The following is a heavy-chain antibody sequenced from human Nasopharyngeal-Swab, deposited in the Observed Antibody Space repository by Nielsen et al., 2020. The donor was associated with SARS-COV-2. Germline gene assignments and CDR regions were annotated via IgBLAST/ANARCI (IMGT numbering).Heavy chain of an antibody. J-gene: IGHJ6*03. CDR3: ARASVVPAAMDYYYYMDV. Sequence: WIRQPPGKGLEWIGYIYYSGSTNYNPSLKSRVTISVDTSENQFSLKLSSVTAADTAVYYCARASVVPAAMDYYYYMDVWGKGTTVTVSS. CDR2: IYYSGST. V-gene: IGHV4-59*01. D-gene: IGHD2-2*01.